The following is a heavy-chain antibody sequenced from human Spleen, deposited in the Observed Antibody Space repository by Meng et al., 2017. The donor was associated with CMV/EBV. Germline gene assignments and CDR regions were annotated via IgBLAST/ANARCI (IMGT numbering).Heavy chain of an antibody. D-gene: IGHD3-3*01. CDR3: ARESHYDFWSGYESRAFDY. J-gene: IGHJ4*02. CDR2: IYYSGST. Sequence: SGGYYWSWIRQHTGKGLEWIGYIYYSGSTYYNPSLKSRVTISVDTSKNQFSLKLSSVTAADTAVYYCARESHYDFWSGYESRAFDYWGQGTLVTVSS. V-gene: IGHV4-31*02. CDR1: SGGYY.